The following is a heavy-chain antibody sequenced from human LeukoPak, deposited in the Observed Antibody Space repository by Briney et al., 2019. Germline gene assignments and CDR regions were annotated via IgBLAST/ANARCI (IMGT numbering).Heavy chain of an antibody. CDR1: GGSISGYY. V-gene: IGHV4-59*01. J-gene: IGHJ4*02. CDR2: FYYSGGT. D-gene: IGHD3-10*01. CDR3: ARSSVSGTYSGGY. Sequence: SETLSLTCTVSGGSISGYYWSWVRQPPGRGLDWLGYFYYSGGTNYNPSLKSRVTISVDTSKNQFSLKLSSVTAADTAVYYCARSSVSGTYSGGYWGQGTLVTVSS.